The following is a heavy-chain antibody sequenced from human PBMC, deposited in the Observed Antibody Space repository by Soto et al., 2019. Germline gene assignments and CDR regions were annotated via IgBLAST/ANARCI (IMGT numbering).Heavy chain of an antibody. Sequence: SATLSLTCSISGCSISSYYWTWIRQPPGKGLEWIGNIYYTGSTNYSPSLKSRVTISIDTSKNQFSLQLTSVTAADTAMYYCTTRPSSVGWFDPWGQGTLVTVSS. CDR3: TTRPSSVGWFDP. D-gene: IGHD6-6*01. CDR1: GCSISSYY. J-gene: IGHJ5*02. CDR2: IYYTGST. V-gene: IGHV4-59*01.